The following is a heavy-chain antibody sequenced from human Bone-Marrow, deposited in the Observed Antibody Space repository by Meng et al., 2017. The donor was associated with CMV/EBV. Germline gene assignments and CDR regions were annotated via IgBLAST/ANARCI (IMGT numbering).Heavy chain of an antibody. Sequence: ASVKVSCKASGYTFTGYYMHWVRQAPGQGLEWMGWINPNSGGTNYAQKFQGRVTMTRDTSISTAYMELSRLRSDDTAVYYCARGDSIAARPPDYFDYWGQGTLVTVSS. J-gene: IGHJ4*02. CDR3: ARGDSIAARPPDYFDY. V-gene: IGHV1-2*02. D-gene: IGHD6-6*01. CDR1: GYTFTGYY. CDR2: INPNSGGT.